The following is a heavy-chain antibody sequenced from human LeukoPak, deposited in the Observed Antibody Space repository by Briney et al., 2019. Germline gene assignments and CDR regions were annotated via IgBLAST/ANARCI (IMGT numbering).Heavy chain of an antibody. CDR3: ARGLVLATDDAFDI. CDR2: IWDTEIT. Sequence: SETLSLTCTVSGGSIRSYFWSWLRQPPGKGLEWIGYIWDTEITDYNPSLKSRVTISLDTSKNHFFLKLRSVTAADTALYFCARGLVLATDDAFDIWGQGTLVTVPS. V-gene: IGHV4-59*01. J-gene: IGHJ3*02. CDR1: GGSIRSYF. D-gene: IGHD5-12*01.